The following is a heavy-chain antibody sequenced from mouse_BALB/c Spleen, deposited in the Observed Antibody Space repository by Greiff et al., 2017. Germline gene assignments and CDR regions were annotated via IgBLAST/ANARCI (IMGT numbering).Heavy chain of an antibody. CDR2: ISSGGSYT. D-gene: IGHD1-1*01. V-gene: IGHV5-9-4*01. J-gene: IGHJ3*01. CDR1: GFTFSSYA. CDR3: AREGRYGSSSY. Sequence: EVMLVESGGGLVKPGGSLKLSCAASGFTFSSYAMSWVRQSPEKRLEWVAEISSGGSYTYYPDTVTGRFTISRDNAKNTLYLEMSSLRSEDTAMYYCAREGRYGSSSYWGQGTLVTVSA.